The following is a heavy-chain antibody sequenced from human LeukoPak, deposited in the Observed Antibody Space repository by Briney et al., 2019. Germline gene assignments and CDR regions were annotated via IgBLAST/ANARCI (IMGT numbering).Heavy chain of an antibody. CDR2: IYSGGST. V-gene: IGHV3-53*04. Sequence: GGSLRPSCAASGFTVSSNYMSWVRQAPGNGLEWVSVIYSGGSTYYADSVKGRFTISRHNSKNTLYLQMNSLRAEDTAVYYCARDQVYYDILTGYHYYYGMDVWGQGTTVTVSS. CDR1: GFTVSSNY. CDR3: ARDQVYYDILTGYHYYYGMDV. J-gene: IGHJ6*02. D-gene: IGHD3-9*01.